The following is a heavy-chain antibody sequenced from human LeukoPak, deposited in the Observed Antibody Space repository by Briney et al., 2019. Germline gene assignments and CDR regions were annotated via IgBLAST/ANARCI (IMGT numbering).Heavy chain of an antibody. D-gene: IGHD2-2*02. CDR1: GFTFSTYW. V-gene: IGHV3-7*03. CDR2: INQDASEI. CDR3: ARDGHCSSTSCYTGGFDY. J-gene: IGHJ4*02. Sequence: PGGSLRLSCAASGFTFSTYWMNWYRQAPGKGLEWVGNINQDASEINYVDSVRGRFTISRDNAKNSLHLQMNSLRSEDTAVYYCARDGHCSSTSCYTGGFDYWGQGTLVTVSS.